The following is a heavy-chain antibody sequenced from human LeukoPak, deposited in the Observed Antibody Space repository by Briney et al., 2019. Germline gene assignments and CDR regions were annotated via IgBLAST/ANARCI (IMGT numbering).Heavy chain of an antibody. V-gene: IGHV4-34*01. CDR3: ARGRSGYSSSWRFDP. CDR1: GGSFSDYY. D-gene: IGHD6-13*01. J-gene: IGHJ5*02. CDR2: INHSGST. Sequence: SETLSLTCAVYGGSFSDYYWTWIRQPPGKGLEWMGEINHSGSTNYNPSLKSRVTISVDTSKNQFSLKLSSVTAADTAVYYCARGRSGYSSSWRFDPWGQGTLVTVSS.